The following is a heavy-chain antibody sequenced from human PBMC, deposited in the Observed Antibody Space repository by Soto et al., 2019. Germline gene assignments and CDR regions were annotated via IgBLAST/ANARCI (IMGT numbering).Heavy chain of an antibody. D-gene: IGHD3-3*01. CDR2: IYPGDSDT. V-gene: IGHV5-51*01. J-gene: IGHJ3*02. Sequence: GESHNRSYKGCGYRFTIYFSGCVRQLPGKGLEWMGIIYPGDSDTRYSPSFQGQVTISADKSISTAYLQWSSLKASDTAMYYCASLTTPGSYAFDIWGQGTMVTVSS. CDR3: ASLTTPGSYAFDI. CDR1: GYRFTIYF.